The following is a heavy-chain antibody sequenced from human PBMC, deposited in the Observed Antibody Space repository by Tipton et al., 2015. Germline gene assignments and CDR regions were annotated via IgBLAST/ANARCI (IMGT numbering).Heavy chain of an antibody. D-gene: IGHD4-17*01. CDR1: GYTFIKYY. CDR3: ARDQRDYGDYMDAFDI. V-gene: IGHV1-18*04. CDR2: ISAYNGNT. J-gene: IGHJ3*02. Sequence: QSGAEVKKPGASVKVSCKASGYTFIKYYVHWVRQAPGQGLEWMGWISAYNGNTNYAQRLQGRVTMTTDTSTSTAYMELRSLRSDDTAVYYCARDQRDYGDYMDAFDIWGQGTMVTVSS.